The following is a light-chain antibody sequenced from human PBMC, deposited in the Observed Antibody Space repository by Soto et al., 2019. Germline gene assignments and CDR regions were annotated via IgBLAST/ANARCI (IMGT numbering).Light chain of an antibody. CDR2: DAS. CDR3: QQYDNLPFT. Sequence: DIQMTQSPSSLYASVRDRVTITCQASQDINNYLNWYQQKPGKAPKLLIYDASNLETGVPSRFSGSGSGTDFTFTISSLQPEDIATYYCQQYDNLPFTFGPGTKVDIK. CDR1: QDINNY. V-gene: IGKV1-33*01. J-gene: IGKJ3*01.